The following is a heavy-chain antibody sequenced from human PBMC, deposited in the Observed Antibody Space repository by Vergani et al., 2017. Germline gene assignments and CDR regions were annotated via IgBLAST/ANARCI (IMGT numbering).Heavy chain of an antibody. CDR2: VYTSGMT. CDR1: GGSINTGAFY. Sequence: QVQLQESGPRLVRPSQTLSLTCTVSGGSINTGAFYWSWLRQPAGQGLEWIGRVYTSGMTYYNPSLKSRVTILVDRSKSQLYLKLTSVTAGDTAVYFCARELSYYYGSGSDDYNPYYYEGMDVWGPGTTVTVSS. D-gene: IGHD3-10*01. V-gene: IGHV4-61*02. CDR3: ARELSYYYGSGSDDYNPYYYEGMDV. J-gene: IGHJ6*02.